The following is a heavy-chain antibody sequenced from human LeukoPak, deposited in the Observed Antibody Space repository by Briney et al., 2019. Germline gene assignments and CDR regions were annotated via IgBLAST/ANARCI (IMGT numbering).Heavy chain of an antibody. CDR1: DGSISSSSYY. Sequence: SETLSLTCTVSDGSISSSSYYWGWIRQPPGKGLEWIGSIYYGSVFYSVSTYYNPSLKSRVTMSGDTSKNQFSLKLSSVTAADTAVYYCARGYDSSGYYGIFAFDIWGQGTMVTVSS. D-gene: IGHD3-22*01. J-gene: IGHJ3*02. CDR3: ARGYDSSGYYGIFAFDI. CDR2: IYYGSVFYSVST. V-gene: IGHV4-39*07.